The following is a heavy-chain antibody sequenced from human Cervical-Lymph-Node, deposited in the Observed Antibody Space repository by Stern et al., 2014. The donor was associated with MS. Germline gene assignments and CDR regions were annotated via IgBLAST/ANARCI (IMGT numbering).Heavy chain of an antibody. D-gene: IGHD3-3*01. CDR1: GGSISSGDYY. V-gene: IGHV4-30-4*01. CDR2: IYYSGST. J-gene: IGHJ6*02. Sequence: QVQLQESGPGLVKPSQTLSLTCTVSGGSISSGDYYWSWIRQPPGKGLEWIGYIYYSGSTYYNPFLKSRVTISVDTSKNQFSLKLSSVTAADTAVYYCASGRFLEWLGYYYGMDVWGQGTTVTVSS. CDR3: ASGRFLEWLGYYYGMDV.